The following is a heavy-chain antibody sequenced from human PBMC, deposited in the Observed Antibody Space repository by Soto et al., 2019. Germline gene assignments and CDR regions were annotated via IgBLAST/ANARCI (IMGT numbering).Heavy chain of an antibody. CDR3: AKALGYEEYGENY. V-gene: IGHV3-23*01. D-gene: IGHD4-17*01. Sequence: GGSLRLSCAASGFTFSSYSMNWVRQAPGKGLEWVSTISGSTGNTYYADSVKGRFTISRDNSKNTLYLQMNSLRAEDTAVYYCAKALGYEEYGENYWGQGTLVTVSS. CDR2: ISGSTGNT. CDR1: GFTFSSYS. J-gene: IGHJ4*02.